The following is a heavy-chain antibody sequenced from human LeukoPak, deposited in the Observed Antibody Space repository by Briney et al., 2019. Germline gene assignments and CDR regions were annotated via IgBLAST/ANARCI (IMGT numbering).Heavy chain of an antibody. J-gene: IGHJ4*02. CDR1: GGSISRSSYY. CDR3: ARTVGELWFGELLYSYYFDY. Sequence: SETLSLTCTVSGGSISRSSYYWGWIRQPPGKGLEWIGNIYYSGSTNYNPSLKSRVTISVDTSKNQFSLKLSSVTAADTAVYYCARTVGELWFGELLYSYYFDYWGQGTLVTVSS. D-gene: IGHD3-10*01. CDR2: IYYSGST. V-gene: IGHV4-39*07.